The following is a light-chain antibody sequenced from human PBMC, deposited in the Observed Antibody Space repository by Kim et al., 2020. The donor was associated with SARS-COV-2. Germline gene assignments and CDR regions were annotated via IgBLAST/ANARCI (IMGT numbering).Light chain of an antibody. V-gene: IGLV3-21*04. CDR1: NIESKS. CDR2: YES. J-gene: IGLJ2*01. Sequence: SYELTQPPSVSVAPGKTARITCGGNNIESKSVHWYQQKPGQAPVLVIYYESDRPSGIPERFSGSNSGNTATLTISRVEVGDEADYYCQVWDSSSDSVVFGGGTQLTVL. CDR3: QVWDSSSDSVV.